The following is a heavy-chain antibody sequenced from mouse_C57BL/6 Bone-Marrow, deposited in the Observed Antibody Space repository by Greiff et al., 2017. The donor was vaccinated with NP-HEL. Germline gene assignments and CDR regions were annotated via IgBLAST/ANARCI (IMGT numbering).Heavy chain of an antibody. J-gene: IGHJ2*01. V-gene: IGHV1-15*01. Sequence: QVQLQQSGAELVRPGASVTLSCKASGYTFTDYEMHWVKQTPVHGLEWIGAIDPETGGTAYNQKFKGKAILTADKSSSTAYMELRSLTSEDSAVYYSLTGPVYYFDYGGQGTTLTVSS. CDR2: IDPETGGT. CDR1: GYTFTDYE. CDR3: LTGPVYYFDY.